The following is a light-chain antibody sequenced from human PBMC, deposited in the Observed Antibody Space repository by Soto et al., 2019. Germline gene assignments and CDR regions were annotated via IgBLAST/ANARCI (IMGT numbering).Light chain of an antibody. V-gene: IGLV2-14*01. CDR1: SSDVGGYNY. CDR2: EVS. Sequence: QSALTQPASVSGSRGQSITISCTGTSSDVGGYNYVSWYQQHPGKAPKLMIYEVSNRPSGVSNRFSGSKSGNTASLTISGLQAEDEADYYCSSYTSSSKVFGGGTKVTVL. CDR3: SSYTSSSKV. J-gene: IGLJ2*01.